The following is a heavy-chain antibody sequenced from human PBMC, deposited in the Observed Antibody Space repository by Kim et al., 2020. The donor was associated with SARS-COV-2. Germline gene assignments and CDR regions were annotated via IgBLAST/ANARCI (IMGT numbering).Heavy chain of an antibody. CDR2: ISYDGSNK. D-gene: IGHD7-27*01. CDR1: GFTFSSYG. J-gene: IGHJ6*02. V-gene: IGHV3-30*18. Sequence: GGSLRLSCAASGFTFSSYGMHWVRQAPGKGLEWVAVISYDGSNKYYADSVKGRFTISRDNSKNTLYLQMNSLRAEDTAVYYCAKIGLTGENYYYYYGMDVWGQGTTVTVSS. CDR3: AKIGLTGENYYYYYGMDV.